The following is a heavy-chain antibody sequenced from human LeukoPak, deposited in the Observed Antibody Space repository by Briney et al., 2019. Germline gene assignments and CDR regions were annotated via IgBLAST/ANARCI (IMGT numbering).Heavy chain of an antibody. D-gene: IGHD2-2*03. Sequence: GGSRRLSCAASGFTFSSYAMSWVRQAPGKGLEWVSSTIGSGGSTYYADSVKGRFTISRDNSKNTLYLQMNSLRAEDTALYYCAKHGYCSGISCFFDFWGQGTLVTVSS. J-gene: IGHJ4*02. CDR3: AKHGYCSGISCFFDF. V-gene: IGHV3-23*01. CDR1: GFTFSSYA. CDR2: TIGSGGST.